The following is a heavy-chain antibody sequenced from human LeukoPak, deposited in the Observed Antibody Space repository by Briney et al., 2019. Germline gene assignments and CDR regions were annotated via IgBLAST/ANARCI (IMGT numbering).Heavy chain of an antibody. CDR2: ISVFNGNT. V-gene: IGHV1-18*01. D-gene: IGHD4-17*01. CDR3: ARWPAVTNTAFDY. J-gene: IGHJ4*02. Sequence: ASVKVSCKASGYTFTSYGISWVRQAPGQGLEWMGGISVFNGNTNYAQKLQGRVTMTTDTSTSTAYMELRSLRSDDTAVYYCARWPAVTNTAFDYWGQGTLVTVSS. CDR1: GYTFTSYG.